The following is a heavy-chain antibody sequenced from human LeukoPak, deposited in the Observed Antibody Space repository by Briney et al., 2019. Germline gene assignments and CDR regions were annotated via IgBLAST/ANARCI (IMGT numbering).Heavy chain of an antibody. J-gene: IGHJ4*02. V-gene: IGHV3-7*01. CDR3: ARDDDVWSGWGH. CDR2: INQDGSGE. Sequence: GGSLRLSCTASGFPFSTYWLSWVRQAPGKGLEWVANINQDGSGEYYAGSVKGRFTISRDNAKNSLYLQMNSLRAEDTAVYYCARDDDVWSGWGHWGRGTLVTVSS. CDR1: GFPFSTYW. D-gene: IGHD3-3*01.